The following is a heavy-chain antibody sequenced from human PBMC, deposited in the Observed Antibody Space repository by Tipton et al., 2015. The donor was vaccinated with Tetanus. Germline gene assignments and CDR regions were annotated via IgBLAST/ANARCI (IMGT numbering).Heavy chain of an antibody. CDR1: GGSINSGVYY. CDR2: ISYSGST. Sequence: LRLSCSVSGGSINSGVYYWSWIRQHPEKGLEWIGYISYSGSTTYNPSVKSRVIISVDTSKNQFSLRLNSVTAADTAVYYCARTLLGLPYLDNWGQGTLVTVSS. V-gene: IGHV4-31*02. J-gene: IGHJ4*02. CDR3: ARTLLGLPYLDN. D-gene: IGHD3/OR15-3a*01.